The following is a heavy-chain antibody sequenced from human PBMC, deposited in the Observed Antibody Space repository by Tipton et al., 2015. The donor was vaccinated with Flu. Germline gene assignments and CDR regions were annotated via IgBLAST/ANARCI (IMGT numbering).Heavy chain of an antibody. CDR3: ARTWSGYYIDY. Sequence: LSCTVSGGSISSGSYYWSWIRQPAGKGLEWIGRIYTSGSTNYNPSLKSRVTISVDTSKNQFSLKLSSVTAADTAVYYCARTWSGYYIDYWGLGTLVTVSS. CDR1: GGSISSGSYY. CDR2: IYTSGST. D-gene: IGHD3-3*01. V-gene: IGHV4-61*02. J-gene: IGHJ4*02.